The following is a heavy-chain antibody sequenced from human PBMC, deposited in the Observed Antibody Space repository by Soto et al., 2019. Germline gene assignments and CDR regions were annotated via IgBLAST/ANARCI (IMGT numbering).Heavy chain of an antibody. CDR1: GFTVSSNY. V-gene: IGHV3-66*01. J-gene: IGHJ4*02. CDR2: LYSGGYA. Sequence: EVQLLESGGGLVQPGGSLRLSCAASGFTVSSNYMSWVRQAPGKGLEWVSVLYSGGYAYYADSVKGRFTISRDHSKNTLYLQVNSLRAEATAVYYCARVSYDVARRYYFDYCGQGTLVTVSS. CDR3: ARVSYDVARRYYFDY. D-gene: IGHD2-8*01.